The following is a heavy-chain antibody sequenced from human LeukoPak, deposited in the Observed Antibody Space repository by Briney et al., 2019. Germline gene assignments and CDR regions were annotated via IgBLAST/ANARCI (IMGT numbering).Heavy chain of an antibody. D-gene: IGHD3-9*01. CDR1: GGSISSGGYY. J-gene: IGHJ3*02. Sequence: PSQTLSLTCTVSGGSISSGGYYWSWIRQHPGKGLEWIGYIYYSGSTYYNPSLKSRVTISVDTSKNQFSLKLSSVTAADTAVYYCARGRDFDWLFDAFDIWGQGTMVTVSS. CDR3: ARGRDFDWLFDAFDI. V-gene: IGHV4-31*03. CDR2: IYYSGST.